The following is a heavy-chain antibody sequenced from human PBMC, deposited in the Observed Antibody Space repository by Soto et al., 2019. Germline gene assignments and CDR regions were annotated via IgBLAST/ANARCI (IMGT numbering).Heavy chain of an antibody. V-gene: IGHV4-59*08. D-gene: IGHD2-8*01. J-gene: IGHJ4*02. CDR3: ARGGHCTNGVCSALDY. CDR2: IYYGGSA. CDR1: GRSISTYY. Sequence: QVQLQESGPGLVKPSGTLSLTCTVSGRSISTYYWSWIRQLPAKGLGWIGYIYYGGSANYNPSLKSRVTISVDTSKKQSSLKLSSVTAADTAVYYCARGGHCTNGVCSALDYWGQGTLVTVSS.